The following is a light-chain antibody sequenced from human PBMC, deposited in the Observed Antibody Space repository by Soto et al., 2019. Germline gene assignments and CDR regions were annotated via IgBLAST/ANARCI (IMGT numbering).Light chain of an antibody. J-gene: IGLJ1*01. CDR2: DVS. CDR1: SSDVGGYNY. Sequence: QSALTQPASVSGSPGQSITVSCTGTSSDVGGYNYVSWYQHHPGKAPKLIVYDVSNRPSGVSNRFSGSKSGNTASLTISGLQAEDEADYYCSSYTSSSTLFYVFGTCTKLTVL. CDR3: SSYTSSSTLFYV. V-gene: IGLV2-14*03.